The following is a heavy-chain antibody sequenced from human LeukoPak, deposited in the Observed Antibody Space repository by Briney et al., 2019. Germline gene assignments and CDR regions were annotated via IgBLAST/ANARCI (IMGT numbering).Heavy chain of an antibody. V-gene: IGHV4-59*13. CDR3: ARYSSSTWLGFDY. CDR2: IYYSGST. CDR1: GGSISTNY. Sequence: PSETLSLTCTVSGGSISTNYWSWIRQPPGKGLEWIGYIYYSGSTNYNPSLKSRVTISMDTSKSQFSLKPSSVTAADTAIYYCARYSSSTWLGFDYWGQGTLVTVSS. D-gene: IGHD6-13*01. J-gene: IGHJ4*02.